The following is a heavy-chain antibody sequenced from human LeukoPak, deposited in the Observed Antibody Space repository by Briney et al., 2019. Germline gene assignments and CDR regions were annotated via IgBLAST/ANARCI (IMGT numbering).Heavy chain of an antibody. CDR1: GGSISSYY. D-gene: IGHD3-22*01. Sequence: SETLSLTCTVSGGSISSYYWSWTRQPPGKGLEWIGYIYYSGSTNYNPSLKSRVTISVDTSKNQFSLKLSSVTAADTAVYYCARDVYDSSGYYLHDAFDIWGQGIIVSVSS. CDR2: IYYSGST. V-gene: IGHV4-59*01. J-gene: IGHJ3*02. CDR3: ARDVYDSSGYYLHDAFDI.